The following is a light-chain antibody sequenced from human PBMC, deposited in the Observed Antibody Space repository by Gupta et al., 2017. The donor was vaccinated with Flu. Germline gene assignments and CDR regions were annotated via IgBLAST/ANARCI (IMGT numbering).Light chain of an antibody. V-gene: IGKV1-39*01. CDR2: AAS. Sequence: DMQMTQSPSSLSASVGDRVTITCRASQSISSYLNWYQQKPGKAPKLLIYAASIWQSGVPSRFSGSGSGTDFTLSISRLQPEDFATYYCQQSETTPETFGQGTKVEI. CDR1: QSISSY. CDR3: QQSETTPET. J-gene: IGKJ1*01.